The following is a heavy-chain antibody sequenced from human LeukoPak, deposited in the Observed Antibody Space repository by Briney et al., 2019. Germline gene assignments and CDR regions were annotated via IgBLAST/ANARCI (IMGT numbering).Heavy chain of an antibody. CDR2: ISSSSTI. CDR3: ARDYDFYCSGGSCYSPRLSDY. Sequence: GGSLRLSYAASGFTISSYSVNWVRQAPGKGLAWVSYISSSSTIYYADSVKGRFTISRDNAKNSLYLQMNSLRAEDTAVYYCARDYDFYCSGGSCYSPRLSDYWGQGTLVTVSS. D-gene: IGHD2-15*01. V-gene: IGHV3-48*04. CDR1: GFTISSYS. J-gene: IGHJ4*02.